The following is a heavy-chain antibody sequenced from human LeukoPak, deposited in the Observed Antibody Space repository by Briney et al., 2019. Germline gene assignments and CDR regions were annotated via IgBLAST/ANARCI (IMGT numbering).Heavy chain of an antibody. D-gene: IGHD5/OR15-5a*01. CDR2: INTNTGNP. CDR1: GYTFTNYG. V-gene: IGHV7-4-1*02. Sequence: ASVKVSCKASGYTFTNYGITWVRQAPGQGLEWMGWINTNTGNPTYAQGFTGRFVFSLDTSVSTAYLQISSLKAEDTAVYYCAGSSTMGIINYYYGMDVWGQGTTVTVSS. CDR3: AGSSTMGIINYYYGMDV. J-gene: IGHJ6*02.